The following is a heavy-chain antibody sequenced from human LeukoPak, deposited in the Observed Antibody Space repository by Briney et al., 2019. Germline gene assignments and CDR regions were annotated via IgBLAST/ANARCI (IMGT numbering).Heavy chain of an antibody. D-gene: IGHD5-12*01. Sequence: ASVKVSCKASGYTFTGYYMHWVRQAPGQGLEWMGWINPNSGGTNYAQKFQGRVTMTRDTSISTAYMELSRLRSDDTAVYYCARDLAYSGYDYYFDYWGQETLVTVSS. J-gene: IGHJ4*02. CDR3: ARDLAYSGYDYYFDY. V-gene: IGHV1-2*02. CDR2: INPNSGGT. CDR1: GYTFTGYY.